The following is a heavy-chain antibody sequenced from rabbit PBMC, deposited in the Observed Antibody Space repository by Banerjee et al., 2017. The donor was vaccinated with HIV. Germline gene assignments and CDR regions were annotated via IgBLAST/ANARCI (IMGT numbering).Heavy chain of an antibody. D-gene: IGHD3-3*01. CDR1: GFSFSNKYV. CDR2: INTSSGNS. J-gene: IGHJ4*01. Sequence: QEQLEESGGGLVQPEGSLTLTCTASGFSFSNKYVMCWVRQAPGKGLEWIACINTSSGNSVYASWAKGRFTISRSSSSTVTLQMPTLTDADTDTYFCASDSCNISYNLLGHGTLVTVS. V-gene: IGHV1S45*01. CDR3: ASDSCNISYNL.